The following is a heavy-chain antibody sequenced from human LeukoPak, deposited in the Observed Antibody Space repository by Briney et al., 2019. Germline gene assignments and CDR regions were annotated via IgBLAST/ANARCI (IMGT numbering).Heavy chain of an antibody. CDR1: GFTFSNYA. J-gene: IGHJ3*02. D-gene: IGHD2-15*01. CDR3: ARDLGVADDAFDI. Sequence: GGSLRLSCAASGFTFSNYAMTWVRQAPGKGLEWVSVISGGGGSTYYADSVKGRFTISRDNSKNTLYLQMNSLRAEDTAVYYCARDLGVADDAFDIWGQGTMVTVSS. V-gene: IGHV3-23*01. CDR2: ISGGGGST.